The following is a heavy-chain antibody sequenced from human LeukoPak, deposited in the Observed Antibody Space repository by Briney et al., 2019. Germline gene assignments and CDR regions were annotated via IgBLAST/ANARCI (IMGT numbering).Heavy chain of an antibody. CDR1: GFTFSHYA. J-gene: IGHJ4*02. D-gene: IGHD3-9*01. V-gene: IGHV3-23*01. Sequence: GGSLRLSCAASGFTFSHYAMNWVRQAPGKGLEWVSGISGSGGSTFYADSVKGRFTISRDNSKNTLYLQMNSLRAEDTAVYYCAKSAQHYWLLYDYWGQGTLVTVSS. CDR3: AKSAQHYWLLYDY. CDR2: ISGSGGST.